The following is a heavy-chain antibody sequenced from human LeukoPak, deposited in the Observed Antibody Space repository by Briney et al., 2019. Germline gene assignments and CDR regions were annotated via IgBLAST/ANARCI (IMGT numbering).Heavy chain of an antibody. CDR2: INHSGST. D-gene: IGHD6-19*01. J-gene: IGHJ4*02. CDR3: ARGNAVAGLYYFDY. Sequence: PSETLSLTCAVYGGSFSGYYWSWLRQPPGKGLEWFGEINHSGSTNYNPSLKSRVTISVDTYKNQFSLKLSSVTAADTAVYYCARGNAVAGLYYFDYWGQGTLVTVSS. CDR1: GGSFSGYY. V-gene: IGHV4-34*01.